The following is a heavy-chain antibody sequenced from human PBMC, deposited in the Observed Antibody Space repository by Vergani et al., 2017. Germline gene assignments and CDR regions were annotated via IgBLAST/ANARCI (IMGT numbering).Heavy chain of an antibody. CDR1: GFTFSSYG. J-gene: IGHJ6*04. CDR2: ISYDGSNK. D-gene: IGHD2-8*01. CDR3: AKDXGYCTNAVSVRADV. V-gene: IGHV3-30*18. Sequence: QVQLVESGGGVVQPGRSLRLSCAASGFTFSSYGMHWVRQAPGKGLEWVAVISYDGSNKYYADSVKGRFTISRDNSKNTLYLQMNSLRAEDTAVYYCAKDXGYCTNAVSVRADVWGKGTTVTVSS.